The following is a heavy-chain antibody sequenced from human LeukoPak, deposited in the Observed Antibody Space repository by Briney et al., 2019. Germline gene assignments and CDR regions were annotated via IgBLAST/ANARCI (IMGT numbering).Heavy chain of an antibody. CDR2: IYYSGST. J-gene: IGHJ4*02. CDR1: GGSISNSSYY. Sequence: SETLSLTCTVSGGSISNSSYYWGWIRQPPGKGLEWIGSIYYSGSTYYNPSLKSRVTISVDTSKNQFSLKLSSVTAADTAVYYCASHKYDILTGYYIPFDYWGQGTLVTVSS. V-gene: IGHV4-39*07. D-gene: IGHD3-9*01. CDR3: ASHKYDILTGYYIPFDY.